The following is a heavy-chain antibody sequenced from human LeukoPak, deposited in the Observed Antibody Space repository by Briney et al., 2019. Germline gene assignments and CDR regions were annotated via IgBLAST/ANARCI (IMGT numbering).Heavy chain of an antibody. V-gene: IGHV4-34*01. Sequence: SETLSLTCAVYGGSFGGYYWSWIRQPPGKGLEWIGEINHSGSTNYNPSLKSRVTISVDTSKNQFSLKLSSVTAADTAVYYCARGRGGYNSFDYWGQGTLVTVSS. D-gene: IGHD5-24*01. J-gene: IGHJ4*02. CDR2: INHSGST. CDR1: GGSFGGYY. CDR3: ARGRGGYNSFDY.